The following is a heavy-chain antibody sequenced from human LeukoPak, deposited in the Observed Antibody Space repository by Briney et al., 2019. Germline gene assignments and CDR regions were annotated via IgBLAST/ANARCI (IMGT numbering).Heavy chain of an antibody. CDR1: GGAFSGYY. Sequence: SETLSLTCAVYGGAFSGYYWSWIRQPPGKGLEWIGEINHSGSTNYNPSLKSRVTISVDTSKNQFSLNLSSVTAADTAVYYCARGTRAHDSSGYPVDYWGQGTLVTVSS. D-gene: IGHD3-22*01. J-gene: IGHJ4*02. CDR2: INHSGST. CDR3: ARGTRAHDSSGYPVDY. V-gene: IGHV4-34*01.